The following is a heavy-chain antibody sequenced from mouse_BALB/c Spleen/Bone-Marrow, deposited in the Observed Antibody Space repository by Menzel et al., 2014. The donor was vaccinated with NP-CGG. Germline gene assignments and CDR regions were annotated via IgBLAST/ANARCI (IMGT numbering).Heavy chain of an antibody. V-gene: IGHV2-9*02. D-gene: IGHD4-1*01. Sequence: VQLQQSGPGLVAPSQRLSITCTVSGFSLTSYGVHWVRQPPGKGLERLGVIWAGGNTSYNSALMSRLSISKDNSKSQVFLKMNSLQTDDTAMYYCARALTGNYYAMDYWGQGTSVTVSS. J-gene: IGHJ4*01. CDR3: ARALTGNYYAMDY. CDR1: GFSLTSYG. CDR2: IWAGGNT.